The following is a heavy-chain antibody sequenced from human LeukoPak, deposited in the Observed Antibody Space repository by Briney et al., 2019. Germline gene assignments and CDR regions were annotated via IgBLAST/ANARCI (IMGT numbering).Heavy chain of an antibody. J-gene: IGHJ4*02. CDR1: GGSISSYY. CDR3: ARGYCSSTSCYDY. Sequence: PSETLSLTCTVSGGSISSYYWSWIRQPPGKGLEWIGYIYYSGSTNYNPSLKSRVTISVDTSKNQFSLKLSSVTPADTAVYYCARGYCSSTSCYDYWGQGTLVTVSS. D-gene: IGHD2-2*01. CDR2: IYYSGST. V-gene: IGHV4-59*01.